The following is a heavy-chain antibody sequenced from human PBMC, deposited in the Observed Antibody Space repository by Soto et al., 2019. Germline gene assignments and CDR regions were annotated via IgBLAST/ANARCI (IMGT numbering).Heavy chain of an antibody. CDR3: ARDREAGYNFYYGMDV. CDR1: RADINTYS. CDR2: IYTSASI. Sequence: PSYTLSLGCGVSRADINTYSWTWIRQPAGKGLEWIGRIYTSASINYNPSLKGRVTLSVDTSTNQVSLRLASVTAADTAIYYCARDREAGYNFYYGMDVWGQGTTVTVSS. D-gene: IGHD6-19*01. V-gene: IGHV4-4*07. J-gene: IGHJ6*02.